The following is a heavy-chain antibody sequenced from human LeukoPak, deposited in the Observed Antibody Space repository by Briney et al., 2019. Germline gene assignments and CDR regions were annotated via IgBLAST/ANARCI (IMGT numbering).Heavy chain of an antibody. D-gene: IGHD5-12*01. CDR2: INHSGST. V-gene: IGHV4-34*01. CDR3: ASLRWPRLGWFDP. J-gene: IGHJ5*02. Sequence: SETLSLTCAVYSGSFSGYYWSWIRQPPGKGLEWIGEINHSGSTNYNPSLKSRVTISVDTSKNQFSLKLSSVTAADTAVYYCASLRWPRLGWFDPWGQGTLVTVSS. CDR1: SGSFSGYY.